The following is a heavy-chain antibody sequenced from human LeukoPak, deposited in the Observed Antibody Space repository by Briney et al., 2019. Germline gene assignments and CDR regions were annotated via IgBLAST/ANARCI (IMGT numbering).Heavy chain of an antibody. CDR1: GGSFSGYY. CDR3: ASLRGLAWFDP. Sequence: SETLSLTCAVYGGSFSGYYWSWIRQPPGKGLEWIGEINHSGSTNYNPSLKSRVTISVDKSKNQFSLKLSSVTAADTAVYYCASLRGLAWFDPWGQGTLVTVSS. J-gene: IGHJ5*02. D-gene: IGHD5-24*01. CDR2: INHSGST. V-gene: IGHV4-34*01.